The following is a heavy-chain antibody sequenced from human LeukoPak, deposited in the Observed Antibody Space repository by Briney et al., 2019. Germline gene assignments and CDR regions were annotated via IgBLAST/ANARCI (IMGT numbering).Heavy chain of an antibody. J-gene: IGHJ4*02. Sequence: GGSLRLSCAASGFTVSTTYMSWVRQAPGKGLEWVSVIYSGGSTYYTDSVKGRFTISRDSSKNTVYLQMNSLRAEDTAVYYCVRDGKDPTWGHDCWGQGTLVTVSS. CDR3: VRDGKDPTWGHDC. D-gene: IGHD3-16*01. CDR2: IYSGGST. CDR1: GFTVSTTY. V-gene: IGHV3-53*01.